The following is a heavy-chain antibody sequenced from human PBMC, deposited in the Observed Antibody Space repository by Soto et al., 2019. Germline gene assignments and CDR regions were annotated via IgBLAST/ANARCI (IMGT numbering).Heavy chain of an antibody. CDR1: GFTFSSYA. CDR2: ISGSGGST. CDR3: AKVRVAATLYYYYYYGMDV. D-gene: IGHD2-15*01. J-gene: IGHJ6*02. V-gene: IGHV3-23*01. Sequence: GGSLRLSYAASGFTFSSYAMSWVRQAPGKGLEWVSAISGSGGSTYYADSVKGRFTISRDNSKNTLYLQMNSLRAEDTAVYYCAKVRVAATLYYYYYYGMDVWGQGTTVTVSS.